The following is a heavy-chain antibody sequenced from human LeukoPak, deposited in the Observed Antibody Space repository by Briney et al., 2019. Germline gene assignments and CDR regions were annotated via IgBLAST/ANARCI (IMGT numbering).Heavy chain of an antibody. CDR3: ARAFRVAVAGTRKLGDYYYGMDV. V-gene: IGHV4-59*01. CDR2: IYYSGST. J-gene: IGHJ6*02. Sequence: SETLSLTCTVSGGSISSYYWSWIRQPPGKGLEWIGFIYYSGSTNYNPSLKSRVTISIDTSKNQFSLKLSSVTAADTAVYYCARAFRVAVAGTRKLGDYYYGMDVWGQGTTVTVSS. CDR1: GGSISSYY. D-gene: IGHD6-19*01.